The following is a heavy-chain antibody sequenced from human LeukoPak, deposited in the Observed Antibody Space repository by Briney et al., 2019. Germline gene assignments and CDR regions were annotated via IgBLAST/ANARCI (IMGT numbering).Heavy chain of an antibody. Sequence: ASVKVSCKASGYTFTSYAMHWVRQAPGQGLEWMGWINPNSGGTNYAQKFQGRVTMTRDTSISTAYMELSRLRSDDTAVYYCARDQGSSWVFDYWGQGTLVTVSS. D-gene: IGHD6-13*01. CDR2: INPNSGGT. V-gene: IGHV1-2*02. J-gene: IGHJ4*02. CDR1: GYTFTSYA. CDR3: ARDQGSSWVFDY.